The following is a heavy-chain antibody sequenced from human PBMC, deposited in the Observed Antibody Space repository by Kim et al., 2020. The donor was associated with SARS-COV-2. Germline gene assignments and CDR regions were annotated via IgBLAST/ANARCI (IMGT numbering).Heavy chain of an antibody. CDR3: AREALPAIIGIAAAGSSFDY. J-gene: IGHJ4*02. V-gene: IGHV1-69*13. CDR1: GGTFSSYA. D-gene: IGHD6-13*01. CDR2: IIPIFGTA. Sequence: SVKVSCKASGGTFSSYAISWVRQAPGQGLEWMGGIIPIFGTANYAQKFQGRVTITADESTSTAYMELSSLRSEDTAVYYCAREALPAIIGIAAAGSSFDYWGQGTLVTVSS.